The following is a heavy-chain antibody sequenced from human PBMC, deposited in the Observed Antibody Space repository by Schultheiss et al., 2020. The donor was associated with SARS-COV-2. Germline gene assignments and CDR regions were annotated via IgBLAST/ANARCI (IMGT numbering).Heavy chain of an antibody. CDR3: ARGGWYYYYGMDV. D-gene: IGHD6-19*01. CDR2: INPSGST. V-gene: IGHV4-34*01. J-gene: IGHJ6*02. CDR1: GGSFSGYY. Sequence: SETLSLTCAVYGGSFSGYYWSWIRQPPGKGLEWIGEINPSGSTNYNPSLKSRVTISVDTSKNQFSLKLSSVTAADTAVYYCARGGWYYYYGMDVWGQGTTVTVSS.